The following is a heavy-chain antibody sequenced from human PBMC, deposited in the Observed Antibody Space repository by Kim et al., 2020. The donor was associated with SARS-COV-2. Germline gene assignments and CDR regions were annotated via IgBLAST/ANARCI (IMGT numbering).Heavy chain of an antibody. Sequence: VKGRFTISRDNAKNSLYLQMNSLRAEDTAVYYCARDGLGEWGGWELPLDYWGQGTLVTVSS. V-gene: IGHV3-11*01. J-gene: IGHJ4*02. CDR3: ARDGLGEWGGWELPLDY. D-gene: IGHD1-26*01.